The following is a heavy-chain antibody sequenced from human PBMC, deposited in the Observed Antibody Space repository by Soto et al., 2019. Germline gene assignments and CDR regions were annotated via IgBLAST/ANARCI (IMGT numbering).Heavy chain of an antibody. Sequence: PGGSLRLSCASSGFTFSTYGMSWVRQAPGKGLEWVSYISSSGSTIYYADSVKGRFTISRDNAKNSLYLQMNSLRAEDTAVYYCARDPGYNSFDYWGQGTLVTVSS. V-gene: IGHV3-48*04. CDR1: GFTFSTYG. CDR2: ISSSGSTI. D-gene: IGHD5-12*01. CDR3: ARDPGYNSFDY. J-gene: IGHJ4*02.